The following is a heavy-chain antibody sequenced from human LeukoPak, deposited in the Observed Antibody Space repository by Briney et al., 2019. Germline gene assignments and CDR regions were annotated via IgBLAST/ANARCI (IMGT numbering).Heavy chain of an antibody. J-gene: IGHJ1*01. CDR1: GGTFSSYA. V-gene: IGHV1-69*05. Sequence: SVKVSCKASGGTFSSYAISWVRQAPGQGLEWMGGIIPIFGTANYAQKFQGRVTMTTDTSTSTAYMELRSLRSDDTAVYYCARVKQLVEYFQHWGQGTLVTVSS. CDR3: ARVKQLVEYFQH. CDR2: IIPIFGTA. D-gene: IGHD5-18*01.